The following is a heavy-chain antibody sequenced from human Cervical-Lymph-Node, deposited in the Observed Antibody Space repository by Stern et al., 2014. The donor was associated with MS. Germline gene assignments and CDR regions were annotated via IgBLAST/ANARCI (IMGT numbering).Heavy chain of an antibody. CDR2: INTISGDT. CDR3: ARGWELTP. Sequence: QVQLVESGVEVKKPGASVKVSCKASGYSFTTFGISWVRQAPEQGLEWMGWINTISGDTNYAQSFQGRVTMTTDTSTGTAYMELSSLRSDDTAVYYCARGWELTPWGQGTLVTVSS. J-gene: IGHJ4*02. V-gene: IGHV1-18*01. D-gene: IGHD1-26*01. CDR1: GYSFTTFG.